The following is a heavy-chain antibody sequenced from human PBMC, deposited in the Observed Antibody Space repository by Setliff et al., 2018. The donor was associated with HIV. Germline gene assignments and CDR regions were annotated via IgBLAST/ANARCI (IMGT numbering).Heavy chain of an antibody. V-gene: IGHV4-59*01. Sequence: SLTCKVSGAPISSYYWNWIRQPPGKGLEWIGYIYNSGYTNYKPSLKSRVTISLDTSKNQFSLNLRSVTAADTAVYYCARGDGYRGNDAYYDSGMDVWGQGITVTVSS. CDR1: GAPISSYY. D-gene: IGHD5-12*01. J-gene: IGHJ6*02. CDR3: ARGDGYRGNDAYYDSGMDV. CDR2: IYNSGYT.